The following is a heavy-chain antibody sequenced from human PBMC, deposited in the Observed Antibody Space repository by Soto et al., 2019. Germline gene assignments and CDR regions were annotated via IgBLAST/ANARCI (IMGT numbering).Heavy chain of an antibody. V-gene: IGHV3-23*01. CDR3: AKVDRYSSGWSYYAPEYYYYGMDV. CDR1: GFTFSTYA. Sequence: EVQLLESGGGLVQPGGSLRLSCAASGFTFSTYALSWVRQSPGTGLEWVSAISGSGDDTYYTHSVKGRFIISRDNSKNTLSLQMDSLRVEDTATYYCAKVDRYSSGWSYYAPEYYYYGMDVWGQGTTVTVSS. J-gene: IGHJ6*02. CDR2: ISGSGDDT. D-gene: IGHD6-19*01.